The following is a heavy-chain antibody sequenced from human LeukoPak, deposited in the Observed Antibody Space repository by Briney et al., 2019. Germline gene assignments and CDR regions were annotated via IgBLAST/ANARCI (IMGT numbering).Heavy chain of an antibody. V-gene: IGHV1-18*01. CDR3: ARDSRGWLQSGVFDY. CDR1: GYTFTSYG. D-gene: IGHD5-24*01. CDR2: ISAYNGNT. J-gene: IGHJ4*02. Sequence: ASVKVSCTASGYTFTSYGISWVRQAPGQGLEWMGWISAYNGNTNYAQKLQGRVTMTTDTSTSTAYMELRSLRSDDTAVYYCARDSRGWLQSGVFDYWGQGTLVTVSS.